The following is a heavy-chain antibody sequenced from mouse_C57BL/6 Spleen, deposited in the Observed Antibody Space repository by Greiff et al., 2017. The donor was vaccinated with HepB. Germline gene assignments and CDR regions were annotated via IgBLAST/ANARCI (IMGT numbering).Heavy chain of an antibody. CDR1: GYAFSSSW. Sequence: QVQLQQSGPELVKPGASVKISCKASGYAFSSSWMNWVKKRPGKGLEWIGRIYPGDGDNNYNGKLKGKATLTADKSSSTAYMQLSSLTSEDSAVYFCARDGYYPSWFAYWGQGTLVTVSA. J-gene: IGHJ3*01. CDR2: IYPGDGDN. D-gene: IGHD2-3*01. V-gene: IGHV1-82*01. CDR3: ARDGYYPSWFAY.